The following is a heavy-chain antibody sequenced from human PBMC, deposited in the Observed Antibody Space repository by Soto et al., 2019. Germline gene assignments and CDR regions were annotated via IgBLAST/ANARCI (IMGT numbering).Heavy chain of an antibody. J-gene: IGHJ5*02. V-gene: IGHV4-31*03. Sequence: QVQLQESGPGLVKPSQTLSLTCTVSGGSISSGNYYWSWIRQHPGKGLEWIGYIFYSGSTYYNPSLKSRVTISVDTSKTQFSLKLSSVTAADTAVYYCAITSYDSSGTAADPWGQGTLVTVSS. D-gene: IGHD3-22*01. CDR2: IFYSGST. CDR3: AITSYDSSGTAADP. CDR1: GGSISSGNYY.